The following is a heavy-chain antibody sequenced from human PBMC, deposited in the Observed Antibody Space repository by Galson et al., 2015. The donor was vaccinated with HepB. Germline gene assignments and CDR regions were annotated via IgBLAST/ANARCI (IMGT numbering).Heavy chain of an antibody. CDR2: MNPNSGGT. CDR3: ARDQFTKSMDV. D-gene: IGHD1-1*01. J-gene: IGHJ6*02. Sequence: SVKVSCKASGYSFSEYYMEWVRQAPGQGLEWMGWMNPNSGGTNYAQKFQGRVTMTKDTSINTAYMELSRLTSDDTAVYYCARDQFTKSMDVWGQGTTVTVSS. V-gene: IGHV1-2*02. CDR1: GYSFSEYY.